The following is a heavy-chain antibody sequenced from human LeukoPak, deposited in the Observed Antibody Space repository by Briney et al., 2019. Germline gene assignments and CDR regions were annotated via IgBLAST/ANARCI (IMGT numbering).Heavy chain of an antibody. CDR3: ARLEWDSYNPHFDY. J-gene: IGHJ4*02. D-gene: IGHD5-24*01. CDR1: GGSISSYY. CDR2: IYYSGST. V-gene: IGHV4-59*01. Sequence: SETLSLTCTVSGGSISSYYWSWIRQPPGKGLKWIGYIYYSGSTNYNPSLKSRVTISVDTSKNQFSLKLSSATAADTAVYYCARLEWDSYNPHFDYWGQGTLVTVSS.